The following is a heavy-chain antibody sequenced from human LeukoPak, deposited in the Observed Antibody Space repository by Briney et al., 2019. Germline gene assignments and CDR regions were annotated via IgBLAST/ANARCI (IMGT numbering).Heavy chain of an antibody. D-gene: IGHD3-10*01. CDR3: AKGLKRGASNYYYYMDV. Sequence: ASVKVSCKASGYTFTSYYMHWVRQAPGQGLEWMGIINPSGGSTSYAQKFQGRVTMTRDMSTSTVYMELSSLRSEDTAVYYCAKGLKRGASNYYYYMDVWGKGTTVTVSS. CDR1: GYTFTSYY. CDR2: INPSGGST. J-gene: IGHJ6*03. V-gene: IGHV1-46*01.